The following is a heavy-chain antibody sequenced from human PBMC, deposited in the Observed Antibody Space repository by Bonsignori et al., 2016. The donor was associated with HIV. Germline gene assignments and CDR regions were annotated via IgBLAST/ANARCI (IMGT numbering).Heavy chain of an antibody. Sequence: WIRQPPGKGLEWLSYISSTSSTRYYVDSVKGRFTISRDNAKNSLYLQMNSLRDEDTAVYYCASGSVAVAGTIYWGQGTLVTVSS. J-gene: IGHJ4*02. V-gene: IGHV3-48*02. D-gene: IGHD6-19*01. CDR3: ASGSVAVAGTIY. CDR2: ISSTSSTR.